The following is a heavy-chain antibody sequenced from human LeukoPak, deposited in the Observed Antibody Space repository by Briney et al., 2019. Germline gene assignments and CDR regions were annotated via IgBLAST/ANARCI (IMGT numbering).Heavy chain of an antibody. CDR3: ARRLTTVTTDFDY. CDR1: GFTFRSYA. Sequence: GGSLRLSCAASGFTFRSYAMHWVRQAPGKGLEWVAVISYDGSNKYYADSVKGRFTISRDNSKNTLHLQMNSLRAEDTAVYYCARRLTTVTTDFDYWGQGTLVTVSS. J-gene: IGHJ4*02. V-gene: IGHV3-30*04. CDR2: ISYDGSNK. D-gene: IGHD4-17*01.